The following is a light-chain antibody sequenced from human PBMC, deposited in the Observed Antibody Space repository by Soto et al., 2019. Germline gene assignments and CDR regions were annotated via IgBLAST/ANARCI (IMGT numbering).Light chain of an antibody. CDR3: QQYNAN. Sequence: DIQMTQAPSTLSASVGDRVTITCRASHNINNWLVWYQQKPGKAPKVLIYDISTLGRGVPSRFSGSGSGTEFTLTISGLQPDDFETYYCQQYNANFGGGTKVEI. CDR2: DIS. V-gene: IGKV1-5*01. CDR1: HNINNW. J-gene: IGKJ4*01.